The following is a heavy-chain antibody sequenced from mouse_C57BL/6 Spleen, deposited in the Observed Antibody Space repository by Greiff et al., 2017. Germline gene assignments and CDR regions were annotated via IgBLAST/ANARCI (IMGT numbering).Heavy chain of an antibody. V-gene: IGHV2-2*01. CDR3: ASQAMVTTGFAY. J-gene: IGHJ3*01. Sequence: VQLVESGPGLVQPSQSLSITCTVSDFSLTSYGVHWVRQSPGKGLEWLGVLWSGGSTDYNAAFISRLSISKDNSKSQVFFKMNSLKADDTAIYYCASQAMVTTGFAYWGQGTLVTVSA. D-gene: IGHD2-2*01. CDR1: DFSLTSYG. CDR2: LWSGGST.